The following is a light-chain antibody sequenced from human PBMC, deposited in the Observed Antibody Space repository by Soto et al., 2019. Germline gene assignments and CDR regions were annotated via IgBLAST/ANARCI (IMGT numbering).Light chain of an antibody. J-gene: IGKJ5*01. Sequence: IVLMQSPGTLSLSPGERATLSCRASQTVSSNFLAWYQQKPGQAPRLLIYGASSRATGIPARFSGSGSGTDFTLTISRLEPEDFAVYYCQQYGSSPITFGQGTRLEIK. CDR2: GAS. CDR3: QQYGSSPIT. V-gene: IGKV3-20*01. CDR1: QTVSSNF.